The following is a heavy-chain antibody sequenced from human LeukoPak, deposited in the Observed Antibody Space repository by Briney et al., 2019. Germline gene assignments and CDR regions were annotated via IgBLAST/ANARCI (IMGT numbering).Heavy chain of an antibody. D-gene: IGHD5-12*01. CDR1: GGSFSGYY. CDR3: ARESWIRATIKNRPYYFDY. V-gene: IGHV4-34*01. J-gene: IGHJ4*02. Sequence: SETLSLTCAVYGGSFSGYYWSWIRQPPGKGLEWIGEINHSGSTNYNPSLKSRVTISVDTSKNQFSLKLSSVTAADTAVYYCARESWIRATIKNRPYYFDYWGQGTLVTVSS. CDR2: INHSGST.